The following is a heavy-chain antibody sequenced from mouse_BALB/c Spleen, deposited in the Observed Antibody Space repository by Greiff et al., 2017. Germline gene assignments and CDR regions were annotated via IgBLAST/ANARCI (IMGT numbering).Heavy chain of an antibody. V-gene: IGHV5-9-4*01. Sequence: FTISRDNAKNTLYLEMSSLRSEDTAMYYCARDGGLLRAMDYWGQGTSVTVSS. D-gene: IGHD2-1*01. J-gene: IGHJ4*01. CDR3: ARDGGLLRAMDY.